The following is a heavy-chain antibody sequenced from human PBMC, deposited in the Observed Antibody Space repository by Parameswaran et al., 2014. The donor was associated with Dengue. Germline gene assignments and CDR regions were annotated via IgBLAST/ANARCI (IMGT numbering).Heavy chain of an antibody. V-gene: IGHV3-23*01. D-gene: IGHD6-6*01. J-gene: IGHJ4*02. Sequence: RWIRQPPGKGLERVSDISGIGGSTYYADSVRGRFTISRDNSKNTLYLQMNSLRAEDTAVYYCAKVGVTARRGLDYWGQGTLVTVSS. CDR2: ISGIGGST. CDR3: AKVGVTARRGLDY.